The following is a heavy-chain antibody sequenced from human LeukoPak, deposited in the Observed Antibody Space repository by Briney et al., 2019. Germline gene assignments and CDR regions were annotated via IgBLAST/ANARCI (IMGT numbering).Heavy chain of an antibody. CDR2: IYSGGST. V-gene: IGHV3-66*01. CDR3: AREGPYYYGMDV. J-gene: IGHJ6*02. CDR1: GFTFSSYW. Sequence: HSGGSLRLSCAASGFTFSSYWMSWVRQAPGKGLEWVSVIYSGGSTYYADSVKGRFTISRDNSKNTLYLQMNSLRAEDTAVYYCAREGPYYYGMDVWGQGTTVTVSS.